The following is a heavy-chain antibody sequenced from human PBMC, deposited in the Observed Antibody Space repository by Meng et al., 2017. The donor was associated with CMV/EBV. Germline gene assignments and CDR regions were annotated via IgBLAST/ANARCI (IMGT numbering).Heavy chain of an antibody. CDR2: INPNSGGT. CDR1: GGTFSSYA. CDR3: AIKTGVTTFGGEGWFDP. D-gene: IGHD3-9*01. V-gene: IGHV1-2*02. Sequence: ASVKVSCKASGGTFSSYAISWVRQAPGQGLEWMGGINPNSGGTNYAQKFQGRVTMTRDTSISTAYMELSRLRSDDTAVYYCAIKTGVTTFGGEGWFDPWGQGTLVTVSS. J-gene: IGHJ5*02.